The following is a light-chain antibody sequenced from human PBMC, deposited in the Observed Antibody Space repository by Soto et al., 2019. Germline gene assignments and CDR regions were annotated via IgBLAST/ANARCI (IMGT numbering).Light chain of an antibody. CDR1: GYNY. V-gene: IGLV2-14*01. Sequence: GYNYVSWYQQHPGKAPKPMIYEVSNRPSGVSNRFSGSKSGNTASLTISGLQAEDEADYYCSSYTSSSTWVFGGGTKVTVL. CDR2: EVS. J-gene: IGLJ3*02. CDR3: SSYTSSSTWV.